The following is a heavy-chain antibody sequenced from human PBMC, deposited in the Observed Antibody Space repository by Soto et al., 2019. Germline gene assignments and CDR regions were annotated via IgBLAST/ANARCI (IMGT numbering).Heavy chain of an antibody. CDR3: ARHPSRRYYDSSGYYYPLVYGMDV. D-gene: IGHD3-22*01. V-gene: IGHV4-39*01. CDR1: GGSISSSNYH. J-gene: IGHJ6*02. CDR2: MYYSGSA. Sequence: SETLSLTCTVSGGSISSSNYHWGWIRQPPGKGLEWIGSMYYSGSAYYNPSLKSRVTISVDTSKNQFSLKLTSVTAADTAVYYCARHPSRRYYDSSGYYYPLVYGMDVWGQGTTVTVSS.